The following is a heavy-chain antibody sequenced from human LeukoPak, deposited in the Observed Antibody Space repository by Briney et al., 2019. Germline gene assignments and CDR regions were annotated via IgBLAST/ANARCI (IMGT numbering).Heavy chain of an antibody. CDR2: IIPILGIA. J-gene: IGHJ6*02. Sequence: EASVTVSFKASGGTFSIYTISWVRQAPGQGLEWMGRIIPILGIANYAQKFQGRVTITADKSTSTAYMELSSLRSEDTAVYYCARDRDCSGGSCYEYSYYYYGMDVWGQGTTVTVSS. D-gene: IGHD2-15*01. V-gene: IGHV1-69*04. CDR3: ARDRDCSGGSCYEYSYYYYGMDV. CDR1: GGTFSIYT.